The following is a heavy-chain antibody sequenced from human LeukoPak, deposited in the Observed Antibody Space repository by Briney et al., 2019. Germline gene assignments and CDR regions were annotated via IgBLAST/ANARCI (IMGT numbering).Heavy chain of an antibody. CDR2: IYESGTT. CDR1: GGSDSSGLYY. J-gene: IGHJ3*02. Sequence: SETLSLTCTVAGGSDSSGLYYWSWIRQHPGKGREWIGYIYESGTTYYNPSLKSRVTISADTSKNQFSLKLGSVTAADTAVYYCARGARIGAIGLDVFDIWGQGTKVTVSS. D-gene: IGHD2-2*02. V-gene: IGHV4-31*03. CDR3: ARGARIGAIGLDVFDI.